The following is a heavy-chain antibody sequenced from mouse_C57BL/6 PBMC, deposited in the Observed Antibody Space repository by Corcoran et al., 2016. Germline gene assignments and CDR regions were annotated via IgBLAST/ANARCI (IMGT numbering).Heavy chain of an antibody. V-gene: IGHV8-12*01. Sequence: QVTLKESGPGILQSSQTLSLTCSFSGFSLSTSGMGVSWIRQPSGKGLEWLAHIYWDDDKRYNPSLKSRLTISKETSRNQVFLKITSVDTADTATYYCARVGPYYGSSSHLDYWGQGTTLTVSS. CDR3: ARVGPYYGSSSHLDY. J-gene: IGHJ2*01. D-gene: IGHD1-1*01. CDR1: GFSLSTSGMG. CDR2: IYWDDDK.